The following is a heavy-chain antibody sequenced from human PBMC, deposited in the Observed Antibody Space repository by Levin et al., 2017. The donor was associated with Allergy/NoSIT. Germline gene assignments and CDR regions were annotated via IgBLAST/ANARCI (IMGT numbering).Heavy chain of an antibody. CDR1: GGSFSGYY. V-gene: IGHV4-34*01. CDR2: INHGGYT. D-gene: IGHD3-9*01. CDR3: ARGREVLRSFDWLSHYYMDV. Sequence: KPSETLSLTCAVYGGSFSGYYWNWIRQSPGKGLEWIGEINHGGYTYYNPSLESRITISVDTSKNQFSLRLSSVTAADTAVYYCARGREVLRSFDWLSHYYMDVWGKGTTVTVSS. J-gene: IGHJ6*03.